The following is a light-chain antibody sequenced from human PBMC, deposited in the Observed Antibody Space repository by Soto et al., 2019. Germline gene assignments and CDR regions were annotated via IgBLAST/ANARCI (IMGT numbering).Light chain of an antibody. CDR1: SSNIGAGYD. J-gene: IGLJ3*02. V-gene: IGLV1-40*01. CDR2: GNS. Sequence: QLVRTQPPSVSGAPGQRVTDSCTGSSSNIGAGYDVHWYQQLPGTAPKLLIYGNSNRPSGVPDRFSGSKSGTSASLAITGLQAEDEADYYCQSYDSSLSGWVFGGATKLTVL. CDR3: QSYDSSLSGWV.